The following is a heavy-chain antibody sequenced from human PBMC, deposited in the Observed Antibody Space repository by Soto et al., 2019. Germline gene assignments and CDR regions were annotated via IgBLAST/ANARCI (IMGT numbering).Heavy chain of an antibody. J-gene: IGHJ6*02. D-gene: IGHD3-9*01. Sequence: GGSLRLSCAASGFTFSSYGMHWVRQAPGKGLEWVAVISYDGSNKYYADSVKGRFTISRDNSKNTLYLQMNSLRAEDTAVYYCAKYQRYFHPIDYDYGMDGWGQGNTVTVSS. CDR2: ISYDGSNK. CDR3: AKYQRYFHPIDYDYGMDG. V-gene: IGHV3-30*18. CDR1: GFTFSSYG.